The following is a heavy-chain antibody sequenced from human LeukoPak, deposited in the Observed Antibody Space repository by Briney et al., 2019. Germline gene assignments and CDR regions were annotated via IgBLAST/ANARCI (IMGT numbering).Heavy chain of an antibody. V-gene: IGHV3-21*01. CDR1: GFTFSSHS. CDR3: ARRHVGLVIIKPFDY. D-gene: IGHD3/OR15-3a*01. Sequence: GGSLRLSCAASGFTFSSHSMNWVRQAPGKGLEWVSSISSSSNYIYYADSVKGRFTISRDNAENSLYLQMNSLRAEDTAVYYCARRHVGLVIIKPFDYWGQGALVTVSS. J-gene: IGHJ4*02. CDR2: ISSSSNYI.